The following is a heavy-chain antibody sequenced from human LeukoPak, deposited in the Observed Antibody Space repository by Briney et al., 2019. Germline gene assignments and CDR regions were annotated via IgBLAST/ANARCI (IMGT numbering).Heavy chain of an antibody. D-gene: IGHD2-2*01. J-gene: IGHJ3*02. CDR1: GGTFSSYA. Sequence: SVKVSCKASGGTFSSYAISWVRRAPGQGLEWMGGIIPIFGTANYAQKFQGRVTITADESTSTAYMELSSLRSEDTAVYYCARDGRFMCSSTSCYQWRTDAFDIWGQGTMVTVSS. CDR2: IIPIFGTA. CDR3: ARDGRFMCSSTSCYQWRTDAFDI. V-gene: IGHV1-69*01.